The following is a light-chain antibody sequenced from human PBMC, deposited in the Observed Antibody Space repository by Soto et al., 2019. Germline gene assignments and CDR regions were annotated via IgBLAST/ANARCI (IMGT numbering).Light chain of an antibody. CDR2: EAS. Sequence: DFQMTQSPSTLSASVGDRVTITCRASQTINNWLAWYQQKPGKAPKLLIYEASTLQSGVPSRFSGSGSGTEFTLTISSLQPDDFPTYYCQHYNSYSEAFGQGTKVDIK. V-gene: IGKV1-5*03. CDR3: QHYNSYSEA. CDR1: QTINNW. J-gene: IGKJ1*01.